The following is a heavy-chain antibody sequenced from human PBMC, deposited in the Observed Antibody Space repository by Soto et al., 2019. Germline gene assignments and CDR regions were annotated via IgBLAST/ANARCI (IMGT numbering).Heavy chain of an antibody. CDR1: GFTVSSNY. CDR3: ARSGYSYGDDGVDI. Sequence: EVQLVESGGGMVQPGGSLRLSCVASGFTVSSNYMNWVRQAPGKGLEWVSSIYSGGSTNYADSVKGRFTISRDNSKNTLYIQMNSLRAEDTAVYYCARSGYSYGDDGVDICGQGTMVTVSS. CDR2: IYSGGST. D-gene: IGHD5-18*01. J-gene: IGHJ3*02. V-gene: IGHV3-66*01.